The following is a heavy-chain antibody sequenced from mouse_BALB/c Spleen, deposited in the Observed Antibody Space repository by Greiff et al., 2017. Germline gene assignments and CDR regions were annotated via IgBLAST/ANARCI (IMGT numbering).Heavy chain of an antibody. J-gene: IGHJ2*01. V-gene: IGHV6-6*02. CDR1: GFTFSNYW. CDR3: ARMTTVVATPFDY. D-gene: IGHD1-1*01. Sequence: EVKLVESGGGLVQPGGSMKLSCVASGFTFSNYWMNWVRQSPEKGLEWVAEIRLKSNNYATHYAESVKGRFTISRDDSKSSVYLQMNNLRAEDTGIDYCARMTTVVATPFDYWGQGTTLTVSA. CDR2: IRLKSNNYAT.